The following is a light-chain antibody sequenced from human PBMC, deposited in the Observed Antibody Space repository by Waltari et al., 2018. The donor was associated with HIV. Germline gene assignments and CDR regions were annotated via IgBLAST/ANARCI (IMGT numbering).Light chain of an antibody. CDR2: GAS. CDR3: QQYGSSPGT. Sequence: EIVLTQSPGTLSLSPGERATLSCRASQSVSSSYLAWYHQKPGQAPRLLIYGASSRATGIPDRCSGSVSGTDFTLTISRLEPEDFAVYYCQQYGSSPGTFGQGTKVEIK. J-gene: IGKJ1*01. V-gene: IGKV3-20*01. CDR1: QSVSSSY.